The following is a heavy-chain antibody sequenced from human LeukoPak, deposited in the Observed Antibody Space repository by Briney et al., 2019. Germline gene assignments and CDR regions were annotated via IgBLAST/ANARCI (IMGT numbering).Heavy chain of an antibody. Sequence: PGGSLRLSRAASGFTFSRYWMSWVRQAPGKGLEWVANMKQDGSEKYYVDSVKGRFTISRDNAKNSLYLQMNSLRAEDTAVYYCARDSETAGEFFDYWGQGTLVTVSS. D-gene: IGHD2-21*01. V-gene: IGHV3-7*04. J-gene: IGHJ4*02. CDR2: MKQDGSEK. CDR3: ARDSETAGEFFDY. CDR1: GFTFSRYW.